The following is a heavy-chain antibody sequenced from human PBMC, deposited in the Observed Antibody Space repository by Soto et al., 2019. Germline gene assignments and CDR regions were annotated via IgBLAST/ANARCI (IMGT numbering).Heavy chain of an antibody. Sequence: SETLSLTCTVSGGSISSYYWSWIRQPPGKGLEWIGYIYYSGSTNYNPSLKSRVTISVDTSKNQFSLKLSSVTAADTAVYYCASTLAAAGLGYWGQGTLVTVSS. D-gene: IGHD6-13*01. CDR3: ASTLAAAGLGY. V-gene: IGHV4-59*08. J-gene: IGHJ4*02. CDR1: GGSISSYY. CDR2: IYYSGST.